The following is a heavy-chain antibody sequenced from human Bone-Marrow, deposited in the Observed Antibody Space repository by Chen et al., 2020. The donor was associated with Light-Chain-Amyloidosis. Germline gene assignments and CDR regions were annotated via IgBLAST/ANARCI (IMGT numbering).Heavy chain of an antibody. J-gene: IGHJ4*02. V-gene: IGHV5-51*01. CDR3: ARRRDGYNFDY. Sequence: GESLKISCKGSGYTFPNYWIGWVRQMPGIGLEWMGVIYPDDSDARYSPSFEGQVTISADKSITTAYLQWRSLKASDTAMYYCARRRDGYNFDYWGQGTLVTVSS. D-gene: IGHD5-12*01. CDR1: GYTFPNYW. CDR2: IYPDDSDA.